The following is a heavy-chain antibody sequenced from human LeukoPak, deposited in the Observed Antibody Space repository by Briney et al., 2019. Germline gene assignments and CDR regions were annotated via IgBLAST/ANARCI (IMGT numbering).Heavy chain of an antibody. CDR3: AKPEEKVGATDYFDY. J-gene: IGHJ4*02. CDR2: INDNGSQR. D-gene: IGHD1-26*01. CDR1: GFAFNNYA. V-gene: IGHV3-23*01. Sequence: GGSLRLSCAASGFAFNNYAMTWVRPAPGKGQEGVSNINDNGSQRHYADSVKGRFTISRDNTKNTLFMQMDSQRAEDTAVYYCAKPEEKVGATDYFDYWGQGILVTVSS.